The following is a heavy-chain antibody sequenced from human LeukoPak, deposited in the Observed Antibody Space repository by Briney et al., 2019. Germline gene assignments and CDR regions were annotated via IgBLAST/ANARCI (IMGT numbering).Heavy chain of an antibody. J-gene: IGHJ4*02. D-gene: IGHD3-10*01. Sequence: PGGSLRLSCAASGFTFSSQAMSCVRQAPGKGLEWVSAISGSGVSTYYADSVKGRFTISRDNSKNTLYLQMNSLRGEDTAVYYCAEGGYYRYYFDYWGQGTLVTVSS. CDR2: ISGSGVST. CDR1: GFTFSSQA. V-gene: IGHV3-23*01. CDR3: AEGGYYRYYFDY.